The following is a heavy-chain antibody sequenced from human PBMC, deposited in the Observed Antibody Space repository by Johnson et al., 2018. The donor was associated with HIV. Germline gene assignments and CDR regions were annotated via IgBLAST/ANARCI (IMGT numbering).Heavy chain of an antibody. CDR3: ANFGDDSRKDRPETHDAFDI. CDR1: GFTFRSYA. D-gene: IGHD3-22*01. J-gene: IGHJ3*02. V-gene: IGHV3-30-3*01. CDR2: ISYDGSNK. Sequence: QVQLVESGGGVVHPGRSLRLSCAASGFTFRSYAMHWVRQAPGKGLDWVAVISYDGSNKYYADSVKGRFTISRDNSKNTLYLQMNSLRAEDTAVYYCANFGDDSRKDRPETHDAFDIWGQGTMVTVSS.